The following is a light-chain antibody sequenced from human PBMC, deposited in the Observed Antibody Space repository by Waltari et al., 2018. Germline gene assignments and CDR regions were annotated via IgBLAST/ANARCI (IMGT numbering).Light chain of an antibody. J-gene: IGLJ3*02. Sequence: QAVVTQEPSLTVSPGGTVTLTCGSSAGAVTSGLYPYWFQQKPGQAPRTLIYDTSNKHSWTPARFSGSLLGGKAALTLSGAQPGDEAEYYCLISYSGVGVFGGGTKLTVL. CDR1: AGAVTSGLY. V-gene: IGLV7-46*01. CDR3: LISYSGVGV. CDR2: DTS.